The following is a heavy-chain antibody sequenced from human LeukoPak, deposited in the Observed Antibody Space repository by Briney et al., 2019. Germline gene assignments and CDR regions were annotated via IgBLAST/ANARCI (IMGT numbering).Heavy chain of an antibody. CDR2: INPNSGGT. D-gene: IGHD3-3*01. V-gene: IGHV1-2*04. Sequence: ASVKVSCKASGYTFTGYYMHWVRQAPGRGLEWMGRINPNSGGTNYAQKFQGWVTMTRDTSISTAYMELSRLRSDDTAVYYCARGDTIFGVVIILGMDVWGQGTTVTVSS. CDR1: GYTFTGYY. J-gene: IGHJ6*02. CDR3: ARGDTIFGVVIILGMDV.